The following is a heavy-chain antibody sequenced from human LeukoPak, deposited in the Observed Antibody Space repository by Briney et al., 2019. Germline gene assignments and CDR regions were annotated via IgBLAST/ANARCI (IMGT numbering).Heavy chain of an antibody. J-gene: IGHJ6*03. D-gene: IGHD3-10*01. CDR2: FDPEDGET. V-gene: IGHV1-24*01. Sequence: ASVKVSCKVSGYTLTELSMHWVRQAPGKGLEWMGGFDPEDGETIYAQKFQGRVTITADESTSTAYMELSSLRSEDTAVYYCARDTDAFGELLYRRRGFPGYYYYYMDVWGKGTTVTISS. CDR1: GYTLTELS. CDR3: ARDTDAFGELLYRRRGFPGYYYYYMDV.